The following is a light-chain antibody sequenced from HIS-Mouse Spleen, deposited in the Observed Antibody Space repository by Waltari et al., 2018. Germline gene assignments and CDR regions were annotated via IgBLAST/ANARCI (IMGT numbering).Light chain of an antibody. CDR2: WAT. J-gene: IGKJ2*01. V-gene: IGKV4-1*01. CDR1: QSVLYSTNNKNY. CDR3: QQYDSTPYT. Sequence: DIVMTQSPDSLAVSLGERATINCKSSQSVLYSTNNKNYLACYQQKPGQPPKLLLYWATTRESGVPDRFSGSGSGTDFTLTISSLQAEDVAVYYCQQYDSTPYTFGQGTKLEIK.